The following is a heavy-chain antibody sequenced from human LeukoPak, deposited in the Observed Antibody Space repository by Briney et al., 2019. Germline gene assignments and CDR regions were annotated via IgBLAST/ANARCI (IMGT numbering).Heavy chain of an antibody. J-gene: IGHJ5*02. CDR2: ISYDGSNK. CDR3: ARDTTMIVEGYNWFDP. V-gene: IGHV3-30*04. CDR1: GFTFSSYA. Sequence: GGSLRLSCAASGFTFSSYAMHWVRQAPGKGLEWVAVISYDGSNKYYADSVKGRFTISRDNSKNTLYLQMNSLRAEDTAVYYCARDTTMIVEGYNWFDPWGQGTLVTVSS. D-gene: IGHD3-22*01.